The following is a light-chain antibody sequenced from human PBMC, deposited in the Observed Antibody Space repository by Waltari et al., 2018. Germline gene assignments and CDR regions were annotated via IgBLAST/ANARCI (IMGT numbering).Light chain of an antibody. CDR2: DVA. J-gene: IGLJ2*01. CDR1: SSDVGGYKY. V-gene: IGLV2-14*03. CDR3: SSYSTTSAVV. Sequence: QSALTQPASVSGSPGKSISVSCKGTSSDVGGYKYVSWYQHHPGKAPKLLIYDVAKRPSGVSDRFSGSKTGNTASLTISGLRAEDEAFYYCSSYSTTSAVVFGGGTKMTVL.